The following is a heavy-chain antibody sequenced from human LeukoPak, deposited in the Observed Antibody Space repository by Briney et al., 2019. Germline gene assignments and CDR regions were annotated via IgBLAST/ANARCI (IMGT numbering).Heavy chain of an antibody. D-gene: IGHD3-22*01. CDR1: GGSISSSSYY. Sequence: SETLSLTCTVSGGSISSSSYYWGWIRQPPGKGLEWIGSIHYSGSTYYNSSLKSRVTISVDTSKNQFSLKPSSVTAADTAVYYCARAYDSSGYYLLGYWGQGTLVTVSS. V-gene: IGHV4-39*07. CDR2: IHYSGST. J-gene: IGHJ4*02. CDR3: ARAYDSSGYYLLGY.